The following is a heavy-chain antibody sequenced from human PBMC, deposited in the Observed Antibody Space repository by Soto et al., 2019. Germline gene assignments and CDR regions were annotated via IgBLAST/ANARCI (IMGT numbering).Heavy chain of an antibody. CDR3: ARLSTSRSKDLSFSYFSLDV. J-gene: IGHJ6*02. D-gene: IGHD1-26*01. CDR2: IYPGDSDT. Sequence: GESLKISCKGSGYTFTSYWIGWLRQMPGEGLEWLGVIYPGDSDTRYSPSFQGQVTISADKSINTAFLHWSSLKASDTAIYYCARLSTSRSKDLSFSYFSLDVWGLGTTVTVSS. V-gene: IGHV5-51*01. CDR1: GYTFTSYW.